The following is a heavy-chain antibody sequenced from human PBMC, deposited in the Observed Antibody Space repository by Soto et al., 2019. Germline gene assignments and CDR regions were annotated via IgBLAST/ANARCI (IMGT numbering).Heavy chain of an antibody. V-gene: IGHV3-23*01. Sequence: HPGGSLRLSCAASGFTFSSYAMSWVRQAPGKGLEWVSAISGSGGSTYYADSVKGRFTISRDNSKNTLYLQMNSLRAEDTAVYYCALLGANSGYGRYYFDDWGQGTLVTVSS. CDR1: GFTFSSYA. CDR2: ISGSGGST. CDR3: ALLGANSGYGRYYFDD. D-gene: IGHD5-12*01. J-gene: IGHJ4*02.